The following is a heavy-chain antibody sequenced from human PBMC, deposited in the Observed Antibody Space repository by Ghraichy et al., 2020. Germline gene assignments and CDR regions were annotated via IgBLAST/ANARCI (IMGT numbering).Heavy chain of an antibody. J-gene: IGHJ3*02. CDR1: GGSISSYY. Sequence: SETLSLTCTVSGGSISSYYWSWIRQPPGKGLEWIGFIYYSGSTNYNPSLKSRVTISVDTSKNQFSLKLSSVTAPDTAVYYGARHRGSGTYKYAFDIWGQGTMVTVSS. CDR3: ARHRGSGTYKYAFDI. CDR2: IYYSGST. V-gene: IGHV4-59*08. D-gene: IGHD3-10*01.